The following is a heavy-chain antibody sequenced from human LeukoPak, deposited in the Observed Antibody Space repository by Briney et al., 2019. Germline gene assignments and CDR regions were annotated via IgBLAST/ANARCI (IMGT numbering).Heavy chain of an antibody. V-gene: IGHV3-49*04. D-gene: IGHD6-13*01. Sequence: GGSLRLSCAASGFTFEYYAMSWVRQAPGKGLEWVGFIRTKAYGGTTDYATSVKGRFTISRDDSKSIAYLQMDSLRAEDTAVYYCAREYTSSLSWGINWFDPWGQGTLVTVSS. CDR1: GFTFEYYA. CDR2: IRTKAYGGTT. CDR3: AREYTSSLSWGINWFDP. J-gene: IGHJ5*02.